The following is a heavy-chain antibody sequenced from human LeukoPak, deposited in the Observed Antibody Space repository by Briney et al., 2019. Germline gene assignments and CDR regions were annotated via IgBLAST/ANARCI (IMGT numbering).Heavy chain of an antibody. D-gene: IGHD3-16*01. CDR1: GFTFSSYW. J-gene: IGHJ4*02. V-gene: IGHV3-7*01. CDR2: IKEEGSEK. CDR3: ARDEITLRDGLDY. Sequence: GGSLRLSCAASGFTFSSYWMSWVRLAPGKGLEWVANIKEEGSEKYYVDSVKGRFTISRDNAKNSLYLQMNSLRAEDTAVYYCARDEITLRDGLDYWGQGTLVTVSS.